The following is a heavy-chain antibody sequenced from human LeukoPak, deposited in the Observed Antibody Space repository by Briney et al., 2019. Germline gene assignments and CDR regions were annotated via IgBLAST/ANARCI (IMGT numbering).Heavy chain of an antibody. V-gene: IGHV4-59*08. CDR1: GGSISSYY. Sequence: SETLSLTCTVSGGSISSYYWSWIRQPPGKGLEWIGYIYYSGSTNYNPSLKSRVTISVDTSKNQFSLKLSSVTAADTAVYYCASNLRSGSYPFDYWGQGTLVTVSS. J-gene: IGHJ4*02. CDR2: IYYSGST. D-gene: IGHD3-10*01. CDR3: ASNLRSGSYPFDY.